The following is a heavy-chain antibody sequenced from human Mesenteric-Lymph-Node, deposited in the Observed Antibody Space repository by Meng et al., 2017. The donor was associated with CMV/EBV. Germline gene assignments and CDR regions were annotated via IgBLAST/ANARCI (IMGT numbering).Heavy chain of an antibody. Sequence: GESLKISCAASGFTFSSYWMSWVRQAPGKGLEWVANIKQDGSGKYYVDSVKGRFTISRDNAKNSLYLQMNSLRAEDTAVYYCARDYSSSWYHHYYYYGMDVWGQGTTVTVSS. J-gene: IGHJ6*02. CDR2: IKQDGSGK. D-gene: IGHD6-13*01. CDR1: GFTFSSYW. V-gene: IGHV3-7*01. CDR3: ARDYSSSWYHHYYYYGMDV.